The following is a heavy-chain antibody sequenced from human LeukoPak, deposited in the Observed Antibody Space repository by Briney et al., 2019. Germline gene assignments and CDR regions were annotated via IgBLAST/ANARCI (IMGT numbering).Heavy chain of an antibody. Sequence: SETLSLTCTVSGGSISSYYWSWIRQPPGKGLEWIGYIYYGGSTNYNPSLKSRVTISVDTSKNQFSLKLSSVTAADTAVYYCAREVDTAIRATSYFDYWGQGTLVTVSS. J-gene: IGHJ4*02. D-gene: IGHD5-18*01. CDR3: AREVDTAIRATSYFDY. CDR2: IYYGGST. CDR1: GGSISSYY. V-gene: IGHV4-59*08.